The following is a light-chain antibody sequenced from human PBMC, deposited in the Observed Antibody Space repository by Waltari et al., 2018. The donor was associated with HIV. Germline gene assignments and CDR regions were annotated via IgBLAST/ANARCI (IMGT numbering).Light chain of an antibody. CDR2: GNT. V-gene: IGLV1-40*01. Sequence: QSVLTQPPSVSGAPGQRVTISCTGSSSNIGAGYDVHWYQQLPGTAPKLLIYGNTNRPSGVPDRFSGSKSDTSASLAITGLQAEDEADYYCQSYDSSLSAWVFGGGTKLTV. CDR3: QSYDSSLSAWV. CDR1: SSNIGAGYD. J-gene: IGLJ3*02.